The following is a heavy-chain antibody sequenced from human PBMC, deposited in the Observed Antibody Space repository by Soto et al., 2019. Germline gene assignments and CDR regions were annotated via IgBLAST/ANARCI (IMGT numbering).Heavy chain of an antibody. J-gene: IGHJ4*02. Sequence: PGGSLRLSCAASGFTFKSYAVSWVRQAPGKGLEWVSVITGIGDSTYYADSVKGRFTISRDNSKNTLYLQMNSLRAADTAMYYCATKGYYASGRINLFDSWGQGTLVTVSS. D-gene: IGHD3-10*01. CDR3: ATKGYYASGRINLFDS. CDR2: ITGIGDST. CDR1: GFTFKSYA. V-gene: IGHV3-23*01.